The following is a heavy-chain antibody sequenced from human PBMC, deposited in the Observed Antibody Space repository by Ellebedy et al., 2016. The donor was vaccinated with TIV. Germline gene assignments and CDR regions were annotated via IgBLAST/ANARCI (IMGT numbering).Heavy chain of an antibody. D-gene: IGHD5-12*01. CDR1: GGSINNYY. CDR2: MFTSGSP. J-gene: IGHJ4*01. Sequence: SETLSLXXTVSGGSINNYYWSWIRQPAEKGLEWIGRMFTSGSPDYRPSLRGRVTMSIDTSRNQFSLKLTSVTAADTAVYYCARSLVGLNNNGYDWGLEYWGQGILVTVSS. V-gene: IGHV4-4*07. CDR3: ARSLVGLNNNGYDWGLEY.